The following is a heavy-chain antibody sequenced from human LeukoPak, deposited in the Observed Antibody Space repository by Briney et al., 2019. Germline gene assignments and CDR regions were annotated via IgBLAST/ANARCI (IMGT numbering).Heavy chain of an antibody. CDR2: IYYSGST. CDR1: GGSISSSSYY. V-gene: IGHV4-39*07. Sequence: SETLSLTCTVSGGSISSSSYYWGWIRQPPGKGLEWIGSIYYSGSTYYNPSLKSRVTISVDTSKNQFSLKLSSVTAADTAVYYCARVTSRIPAAPAYYYYYYMDVWGKGTTVTVSS. CDR3: ARVTSRIPAAPAYYYYYYMDV. D-gene: IGHD2-2*01. J-gene: IGHJ6*03.